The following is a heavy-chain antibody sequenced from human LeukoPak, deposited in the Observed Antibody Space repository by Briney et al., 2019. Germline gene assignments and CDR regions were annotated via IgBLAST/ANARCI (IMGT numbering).Heavy chain of an antibody. V-gene: IGHV1-2*02. D-gene: IGHD1-26*01. CDR3: ARVSVYRSDFDY. CDR1: GYTLTGYY. Sequence: ASVKVSCKASGYTLTGYYMHWVRQAPGQGLEWMGWINPNSGGTNYAQKFQGRVTMTRDTSISTAYMELSRLRSDDTAVYYCARVSVYRSDFDYWGQGTLVTVSS. CDR2: INPNSGGT. J-gene: IGHJ4*02.